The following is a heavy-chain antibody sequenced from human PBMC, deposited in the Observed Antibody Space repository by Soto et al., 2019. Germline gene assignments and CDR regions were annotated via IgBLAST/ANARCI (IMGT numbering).Heavy chain of an antibody. CDR2: IKQDESEE. CDR1: GFTFSSYW. D-gene: IGHD6-13*01. CDR3: ARDLGIGAAGRGYWYYYGMDV. Sequence: GGSLRLSCAASGFTFSSYWMSWVRQAPGKGLEWVANIKQDESEEYYVDSVKGRFTISRDNAKKSLYLQMNSLRAEDTAVYYCARDLGIGAAGRGYWYYYGMDVWGQGTTVTVSS. J-gene: IGHJ6*02. V-gene: IGHV3-7*03.